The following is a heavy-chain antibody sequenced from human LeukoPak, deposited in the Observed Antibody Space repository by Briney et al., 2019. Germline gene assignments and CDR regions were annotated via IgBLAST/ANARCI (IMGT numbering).Heavy chain of an antibody. J-gene: IGHJ4*02. CDR2: IYTSGST. CDR3: ARGGYYDSKLFDY. Sequence: PSETLSLTCTVSGGSISSYSWSWIRQPAGRGLEWIGRIYTSGSTTYNPSLKSRVTMSVDTSKNQFSLKMNSVTAADTAVYYCARGGYYDSKLFDYWGQGTLVTVSS. D-gene: IGHD3-22*01. V-gene: IGHV4-4*07. CDR1: GGSISSYS.